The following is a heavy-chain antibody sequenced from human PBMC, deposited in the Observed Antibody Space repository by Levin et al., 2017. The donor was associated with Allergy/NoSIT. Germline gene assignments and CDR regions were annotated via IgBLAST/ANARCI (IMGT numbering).Heavy chain of an antibody. V-gene: IGHV3-30-3*01. J-gene: IGHJ5*02. CDR2: ISYDGSNK. Sequence: GGSLRLSCAASGFTFSSYAMHWVRQAPGKGLEWVAVISYDGSNKYYADSVKGRFTISRDNSKNTLYLQMNSLRAEDTAVYYCARDGAPGIAAGGFDPWGQGTLVTVSS. D-gene: IGHD6-25*01. CDR1: GFTFSSYA. CDR3: ARDGAPGIAAGGFDP.